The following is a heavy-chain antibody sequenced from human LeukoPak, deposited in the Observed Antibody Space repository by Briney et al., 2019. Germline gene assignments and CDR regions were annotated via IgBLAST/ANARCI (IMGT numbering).Heavy chain of an antibody. J-gene: IGHJ4*02. D-gene: IGHD3-3*01. CDR1: GFTFSYYT. V-gene: IGHV3-30-3*01. Sequence: GGSLRLSCAASGFTFSYYTMHWVRQAPGKGLEWVAVISYDGSNEYYADSVKGRFTISRDNSKNTLYLQMNSLRAEDTAVYYCANPSYDFWSGYPSDLDYWGQGTLVTVSS. CDR3: ANPSYDFWSGYPSDLDY. CDR2: ISYDGSNE.